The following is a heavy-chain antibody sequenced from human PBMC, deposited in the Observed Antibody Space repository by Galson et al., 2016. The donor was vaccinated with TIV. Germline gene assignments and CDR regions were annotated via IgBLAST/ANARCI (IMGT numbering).Heavy chain of an antibody. V-gene: IGHV1-24*01. J-gene: IGHJ4*02. D-gene: IGHD2/OR15-2a*01. CDR3: SSVAWFPGLSLDN. CDR2: FDPEQHKK. CDR1: GDSLSDLS. Sequence: SVKVSCKVSGDSLSDLSMHWVRQAPGKGLEWVGGFDPEQHKKIYAQKLQGRVTLTEDTSTVTAFLELSSLSFEDTAVYYCSSVAWFPGLSLDNWGQGTLVIVSS.